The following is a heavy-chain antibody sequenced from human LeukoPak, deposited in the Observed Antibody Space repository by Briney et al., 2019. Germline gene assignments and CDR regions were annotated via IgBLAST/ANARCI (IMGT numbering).Heavy chain of an antibody. Sequence: ASVKVSCKASRYTFTAYYMHWVRQAPAQGLEWMGWIDPNSGGTNYAKNFQGRVTMTRDTSITTAYMELSGLRSDDTAVYYCARGVGSGWYFDLWGRGTLVTVSS. J-gene: IGHJ2*01. V-gene: IGHV1-2*02. D-gene: IGHD3-10*01. CDR3: ARGVGSGWYFDL. CDR1: RYTFTAYY. CDR2: IDPNSGGT.